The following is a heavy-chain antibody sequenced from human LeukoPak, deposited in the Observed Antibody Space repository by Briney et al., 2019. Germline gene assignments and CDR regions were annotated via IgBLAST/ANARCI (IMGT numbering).Heavy chain of an antibody. J-gene: IGHJ5*02. CDR3: ARHTGRPQAGWFDP. V-gene: IGHV5-51*01. CDR1: GNSFGTYW. D-gene: IGHD3-10*01. CDR2: MFPGNSEV. Sequence: GESLKISCKDSGNSFGTYWVGWVRQMPGKGLEYKGIMFPGNSEVRYSPAFQGQVTISADKSISTAYLQWTSLKASDTAMYYCARHTGRPQAGWFDPWGQGTLVTVSS.